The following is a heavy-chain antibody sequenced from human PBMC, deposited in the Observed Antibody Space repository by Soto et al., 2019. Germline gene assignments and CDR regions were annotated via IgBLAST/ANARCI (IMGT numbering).Heavy chain of an antibody. V-gene: IGHV1-46*01. Sequence: ASVKVSCKASGYTFTNHWMHWVRRAPGQGLEWMGIISPTGSSTFYAQKFQGRLTMTRDTSTSTDYMELSSLRSDDTAVCFCARDNGVAAEGSWWFDPWGQGTLVTVSS. CDR3: ARDNGVAAEGSWWFDP. J-gene: IGHJ5*02. D-gene: IGHD6-13*01. CDR2: ISPTGSST. CDR1: GYTFTNHW.